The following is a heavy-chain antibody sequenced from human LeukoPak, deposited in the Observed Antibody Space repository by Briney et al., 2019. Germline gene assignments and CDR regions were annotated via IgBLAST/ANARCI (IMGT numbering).Heavy chain of an antibody. CDR1: GGSISSYY. J-gene: IGHJ5*02. D-gene: IGHD1-14*01. CDR2: IYYSGST. Sequence: PSETLSLTCTVSGGSISSYYWSWIRQPPGKGLEWIGYIYYSGSTNYNPSLKSRVTISVDTSKNQFSLKLSSATAADTAVYYCARRGTYNWFDPWGQGTLVTVSS. CDR3: ARRGTYNWFDP. V-gene: IGHV4-59*01.